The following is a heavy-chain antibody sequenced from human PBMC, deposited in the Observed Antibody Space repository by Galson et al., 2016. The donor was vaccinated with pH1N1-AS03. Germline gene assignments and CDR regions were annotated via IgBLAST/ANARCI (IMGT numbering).Heavy chain of an antibody. Sequence: SVKVSCKASGYTFTDYYIHWVRQAPGQGLEWMGWITAYNGNSNYAQKLQGRLTMTTDTSTSTAYMELRSLRSDDTAVYYCARDQGSVRTTRAFDIWGQGTMVTVSS. J-gene: IGHJ3*02. CDR2: ITAYNGNS. CDR1: GYTFTDYY. CDR3: ARDQGSVRTTRAFDI. V-gene: IGHV1-18*04. D-gene: IGHD1-26*01.